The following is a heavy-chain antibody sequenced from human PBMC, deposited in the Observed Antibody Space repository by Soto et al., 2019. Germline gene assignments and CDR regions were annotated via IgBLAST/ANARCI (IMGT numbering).Heavy chain of an antibody. J-gene: IGHJ4*02. Sequence: SSETLSLTCAVYGGSFSDFYLTWIRQPPGKGLEWIGQINHRGSTNYNPSLKSRVTISGDTSKNQFSLKLSSVTAADTAVYYCVRGTSVVTPSLDYWGQGTLVTVSS. CDR2: INHRGST. D-gene: IGHD2-21*02. CDR3: VRGTSVVTPSLDY. V-gene: IGHV4-34*01. CDR1: GGSFSDFY.